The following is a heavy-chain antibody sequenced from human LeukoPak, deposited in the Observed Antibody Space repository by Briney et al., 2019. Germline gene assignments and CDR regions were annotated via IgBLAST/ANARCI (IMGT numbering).Heavy chain of an antibody. J-gene: IGHJ4*02. Sequence: PGGSLRPSCAPSAFTFSSHAMSWVRQAPGNGLEWVSAISVSGDTTYYADSVKGRFTISRDNSKNTLYLQMNSLRAEDTAVYYCARPYSSSVQRYFDYWGQGTLVTVSS. D-gene: IGHD2-2*01. V-gene: IGHV3-23*01. CDR2: ISVSGDTT. CDR3: ARPYSSSVQRYFDY. CDR1: AFTFSSHA.